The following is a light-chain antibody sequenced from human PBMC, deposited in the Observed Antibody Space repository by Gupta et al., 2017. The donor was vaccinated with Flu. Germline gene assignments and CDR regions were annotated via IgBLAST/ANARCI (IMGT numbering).Light chain of an antibody. CDR1: LSVSNY. Sequence: EVVLTQSPATLSLSPGERATLSCRASLSVSNYLAWYQQKPGQAPRPLIYDASNRATDIPPRFSGSGSGTDFTLTISSLEPEDSAVYYCQQRNTWPLTFGAGTKVEI. CDR3: QQRNTWPLT. J-gene: IGKJ4*01. V-gene: IGKV3-11*01. CDR2: DAS.